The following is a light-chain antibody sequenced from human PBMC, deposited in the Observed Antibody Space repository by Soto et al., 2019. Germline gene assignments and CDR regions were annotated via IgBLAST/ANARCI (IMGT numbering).Light chain of an antibody. J-gene: IGKJ4*01. CDR1: QSVSSN. V-gene: IGKV3-15*01. Sequence: EIVMTQSPATLSVSPGERATLSCRASQSVSSNLAWYQQKPGQAPRLLIYGASTRATGIPARFSGSGSGTEFTLTISSLQSEDFATYFCQQGNNYPLTFGGGTRVEI. CDR2: GAS. CDR3: QQGNNYPLT.